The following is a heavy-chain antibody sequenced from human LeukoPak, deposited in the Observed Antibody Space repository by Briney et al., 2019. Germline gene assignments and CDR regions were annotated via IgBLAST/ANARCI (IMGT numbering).Heavy chain of an antibody. V-gene: IGHV3-74*01. CDR2: IASDGSST. J-gene: IGHJ4*02. CDR1: GFTFSSYW. Sequence: GGSLRLSCAASGFTFSSYWMNWVRQAPGKGLVWVSRIASDGSSTTHADSVEGRFSISRDNAKNTLYLQMNSLRVEDTAVYYCARGRPHGNDYWGQGTLVTVSS. CDR3: ARGRPHGNDY. D-gene: IGHD4-23*01.